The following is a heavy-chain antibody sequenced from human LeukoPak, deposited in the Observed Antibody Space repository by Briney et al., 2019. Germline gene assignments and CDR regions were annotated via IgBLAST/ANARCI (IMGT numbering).Heavy chain of an antibody. D-gene: IGHD3-22*01. CDR2: INSDGSST. CDR1: GFTFSSSS. Sequence: GGSLRLSCSASGFTFSSSSMHWVRQAPGKGLVWVSRINSDGSSTTYGDSVKGRFTISRDNAKNTLYMYIHSLRAEDTAVYYCAREYYDSSGSPYFDYWGQGTLVTVSS. J-gene: IGHJ4*02. CDR3: AREYYDSSGSPYFDY. V-gene: IGHV3-74*01.